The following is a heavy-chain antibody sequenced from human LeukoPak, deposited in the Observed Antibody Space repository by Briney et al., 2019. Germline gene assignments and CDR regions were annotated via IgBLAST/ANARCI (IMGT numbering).Heavy chain of an antibody. CDR3: ARDGSTYYDILTGYTPYYFDY. J-gene: IGHJ4*02. CDR2: ISSSGSTI. Sequence: GGSLRLSFAAFGFTFSDYYMSWIRQAPGKGLEWVAYISSSGSTIYYADSVKGRFTISRDNAKNSLYLQMNSLRAEDTAVYYCARDGSTYYDILTGYTPYYFDYWGQGTLVTVSS. CDR1: GFTFSDYY. V-gene: IGHV3-11*04. D-gene: IGHD3-9*01.